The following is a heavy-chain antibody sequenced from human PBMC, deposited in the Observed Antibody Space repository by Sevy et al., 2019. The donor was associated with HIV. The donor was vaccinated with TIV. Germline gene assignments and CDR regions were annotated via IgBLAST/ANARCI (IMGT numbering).Heavy chain of an antibody. D-gene: IGHD6-19*01. V-gene: IGHV3-23*01. J-gene: IGHJ4*02. CDR1: TFDFSSSG. CDR2: ISGSGVTT. Sequence: GGSLRLSCAASTFDFSSSGMNWVRQAPGKGLEWVSGISGSGVTTYYADSVKGRFTISRDNSKNTLYLQMNSLTAEDTAVYYCAKAGVRVGGTFDLFYFDYWGQGTLVTVSS. CDR3: AKAGVRVGGTFDLFYFDY.